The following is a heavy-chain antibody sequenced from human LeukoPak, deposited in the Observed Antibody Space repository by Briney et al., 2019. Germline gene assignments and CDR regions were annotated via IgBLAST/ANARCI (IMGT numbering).Heavy chain of an antibody. Sequence: SVKVSCKASGYTFTSYYIHWVRQAPGQGLEWMGWIYPNSGGTHYAQKFQGRVTMTRDTSISTVYMELSRLRSDDTAAYYCTRDASRTNFDPWGQGILVTVSS. J-gene: IGHJ5*02. V-gene: IGHV1-2*02. D-gene: IGHD2-2*01. CDR2: IYPNSGGT. CDR1: GYTFTSYY. CDR3: TRDASRTNFDP.